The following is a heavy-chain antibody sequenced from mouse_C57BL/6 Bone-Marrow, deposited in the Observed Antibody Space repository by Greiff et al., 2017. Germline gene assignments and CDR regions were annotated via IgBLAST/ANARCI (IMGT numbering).Heavy chain of an antibody. CDR2: IDPSDSET. CDR1: GYTFTSYW. J-gene: IGHJ4*01. Sequence: QVQLQQPGAELVRPGSSVKLSCKASGYTFTSYWMHWVKQRPIQGLEWIGNIDPSDSETHYNQKFKDKATLAVDKSSSTAYMQLSSLTSEDSAVYYCARPAYYYGSTYYAVDDWGQGTSVTVSS. CDR3: ARPAYYYGSTYYAVDD. V-gene: IGHV1-52*01. D-gene: IGHD1-1*01.